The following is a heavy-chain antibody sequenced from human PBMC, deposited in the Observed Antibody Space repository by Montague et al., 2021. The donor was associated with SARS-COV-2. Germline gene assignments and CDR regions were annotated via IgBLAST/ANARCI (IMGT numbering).Heavy chain of an antibody. CDR2: IAFDGISK. D-gene: IGHD3-10*01. V-gene: IGHV3-30-3*01. J-gene: IGHJ4*02. CDR3: ARDLMRYSSWSFCDY. CDR1: GFTFSTYA. Sequence: SLRLSCAASGFTFSTYAMHWVRQAPGKGLEWLSSIAFDGISKFYVDSMKGRFTVTRDNSKNTVYLQINSLTTDDTTVYYCARDLMRYSSWSFCDYWGQGALVTVSS.